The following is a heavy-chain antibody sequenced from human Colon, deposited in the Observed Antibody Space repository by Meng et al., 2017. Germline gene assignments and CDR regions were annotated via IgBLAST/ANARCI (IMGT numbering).Heavy chain of an antibody. CDR1: GWSFSGYY. CDR3: AREGLSSGWYGGRWFDP. V-gene: IGHV4-34*01. CDR2: INHSGST. J-gene: IGHJ5*02. Sequence: QVRLRQWGSGLLNPSETLSPTCAGYGWSFSGYYWSWIRQPPGKGLEWIGEINHSGSTNYNPSLKSRVTISVDTSKNQFSLKLSSVTAADTAVYYCAREGLSSGWYGGRWFDPWGQGTLVTVSS. D-gene: IGHD6-19*01.